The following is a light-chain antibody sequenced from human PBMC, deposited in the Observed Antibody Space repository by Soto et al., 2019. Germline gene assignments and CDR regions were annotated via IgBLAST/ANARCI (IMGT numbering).Light chain of an antibody. CDR3: QQYKSWPPIT. V-gene: IGKV3-15*01. CDR1: QSVSSN. CDR2: GAS. Sequence: EIVMTQSPATLSVSPWERATLSCRASQSVSSNLAWYQEKPGQAPRLLIYGASTRAAGIPARFSGSGSGTEFTLTISGLQSEDSAVYYCQQYKSWPPITFGQGTRLEIK. J-gene: IGKJ5*01.